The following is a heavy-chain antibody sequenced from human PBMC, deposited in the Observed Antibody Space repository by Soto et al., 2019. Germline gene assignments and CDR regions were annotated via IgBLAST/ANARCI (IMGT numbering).Heavy chain of an antibody. J-gene: IGHJ4*02. Sequence: SETLSLTCAVSGGSIRSGGYSWSWIRQPPGKGLEWIGYIYHSGSTYYNPSLKSRVTISVDRSKNQFSLKLSSVTAADTAVYFCATYFTGAGGRGHWGQGTLVTVSS. CDR3: ATYFTGAGGRGH. CDR1: GGSIRSGGYS. D-gene: IGHD2-8*02. V-gene: IGHV4-30-2*01. CDR2: IYHSGST.